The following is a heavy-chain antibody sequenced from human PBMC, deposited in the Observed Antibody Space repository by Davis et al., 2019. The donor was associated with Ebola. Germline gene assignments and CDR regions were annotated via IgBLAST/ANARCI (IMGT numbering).Heavy chain of an antibody. CDR2: VSPDGSTT. CDR1: EFTFSSYW. D-gene: IGHD3-3*01. CDR3: ASWTFYDFWSGYLDY. V-gene: IGHV3-74*01. J-gene: IGHJ4*02. Sequence: GESLKISCAASEFTFSSYWMHWVRQAPGEGLVWVSRVSPDGSTTNYADSVKGRFTISRDNAKNSLYLQMNSLRAEDTAVYYCASWTFYDFWSGYLDYWGQGTLVTVSS.